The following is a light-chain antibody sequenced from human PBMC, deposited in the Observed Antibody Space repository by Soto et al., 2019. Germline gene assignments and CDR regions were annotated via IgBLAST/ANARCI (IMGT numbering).Light chain of an antibody. Sequence: EIALTQSPGTLSLSPGERATLSCRASQSVSSSYLAWYQQKPGQAPRLLIYGASSRATGIPDRFSGSGSGTDFTLTISRLEPEDFAVYYCQQYGSSPLHRTFGQGTKVDIK. CDR2: GAS. CDR1: QSVSSSY. CDR3: QQYGSSPLHRT. V-gene: IGKV3-20*01. J-gene: IGKJ1*01.